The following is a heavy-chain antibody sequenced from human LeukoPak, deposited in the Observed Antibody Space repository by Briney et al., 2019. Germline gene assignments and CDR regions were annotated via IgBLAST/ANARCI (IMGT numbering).Heavy chain of an antibody. Sequence: ASVKVSCKASGYTFTSYYMHWVRQAPGQGLEWMGWINPNSGGANYAQKFQGRVTMTRDTSISTAYMELSRLRSDDTAVYDCARGDYDFWSGYWGAFDIWGQGTMVTVSS. CDR3: ARGDYDFWSGYWGAFDI. J-gene: IGHJ3*02. CDR2: INPNSGGA. CDR1: GYTFTSYY. D-gene: IGHD3-3*01. V-gene: IGHV1-2*02.